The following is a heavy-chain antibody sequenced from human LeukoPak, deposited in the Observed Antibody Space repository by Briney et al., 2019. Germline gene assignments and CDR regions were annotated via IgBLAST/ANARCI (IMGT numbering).Heavy chain of an antibody. Sequence: ASVKVSCKTSGYTFTAFYIHWVRQAPGQGLEWMGWINPKTGGTSSAPRFQGRVNMTRDTSLTSFYMELKSLNSDDTALYYCARGQLSPVSLNPFDFWGPGSLVTVSS. CDR3: ARGQLSPVSLNPFDF. J-gene: IGHJ4*02. CDR2: INPKTGGT. CDR1: GYTFTAFY. V-gene: IGHV1-2*02. D-gene: IGHD1-1*01.